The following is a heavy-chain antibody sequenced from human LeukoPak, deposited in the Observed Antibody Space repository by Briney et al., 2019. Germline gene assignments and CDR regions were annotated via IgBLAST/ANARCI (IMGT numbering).Heavy chain of an antibody. CDR1: GGSISSYY. V-gene: IGHV4-59*01. CDR3: ARVRYYDSSGYYYYYYYMDV. Sequence: PSETLSLTCTVSGGSISSYYWSWIRQPPGKGLEWIGYIYYSGSTNYNPSLKSRVTISVDTSKNQFSLKLSSVTAADTAVYYCARVRYYDSSGYYYYYYYMDVWGKGTTVTVSS. J-gene: IGHJ6*03. D-gene: IGHD3-22*01. CDR2: IYYSGST.